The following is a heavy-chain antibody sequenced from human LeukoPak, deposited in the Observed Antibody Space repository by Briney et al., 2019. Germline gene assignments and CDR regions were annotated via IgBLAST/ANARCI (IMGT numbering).Heavy chain of an antibody. CDR3: ARGGYNYGYRYFDY. J-gene: IGHJ4*02. V-gene: IGHV3-11*06. Sequence: GGSLRLSCAASGFTFSDYYMSWIRQAPGKGLEWVSYISSSSSYTNYADSVKGRFTISRDNAKNSLYLQMNSLRAEDTAVYYCARGGYNYGYRYFDYWGQGTLVTASS. CDR2: ISSSSSYT. D-gene: IGHD5-18*01. CDR1: GFTFSDYY.